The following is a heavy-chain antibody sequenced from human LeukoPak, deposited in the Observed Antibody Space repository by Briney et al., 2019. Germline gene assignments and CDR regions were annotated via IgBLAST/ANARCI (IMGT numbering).Heavy chain of an antibody. CDR1: GFTFSSYA. V-gene: IGHV3-30*04. CDR2: ISYDGRNK. J-gene: IGHJ4*02. Sequence: PGRSLRLSCAASGFTFSSYAMHWVRQAPGKGLGWVAVISYDGRNKYYADSVKGRFTISRDNSKNTLYLQMNSLRAEDTAVYYCARARDIVATIRVLYFDYWGQGTLVTVSS. D-gene: IGHD5-12*01. CDR3: ARARDIVATIRVLYFDY.